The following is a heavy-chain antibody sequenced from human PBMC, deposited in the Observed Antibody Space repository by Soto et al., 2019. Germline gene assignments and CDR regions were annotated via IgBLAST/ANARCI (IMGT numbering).Heavy chain of an antibody. V-gene: IGHV3-23*01. CDR1: GFTLSSYA. Sequence: FLRLSCAASGFTLSSYAMSWVRQAPGKGLEWVSALSGTGDSADYANSVKGRFTISRDDSKTTLYLQMRSLRAEDTAIYYCARDSGNYGSGSFAHWGQGTRVTVSS. D-gene: IGHD3-10*01. J-gene: IGHJ4*02. CDR2: LSGTGDSA. CDR3: ARDSGNYGSGSFAH.